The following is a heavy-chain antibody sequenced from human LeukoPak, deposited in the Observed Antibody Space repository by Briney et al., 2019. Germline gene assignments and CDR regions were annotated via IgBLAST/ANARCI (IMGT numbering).Heavy chain of an antibody. Sequence: SQTLSLTCAGSGGSISSGGYSWSWIRQPPGKGLEWIGYIYHSGSTYYNPSLKSRVTISVDRSKNQFSLKLSSVTAADTAVYYCARGLRSFDYWGQGTLVTVSS. CDR3: ARGLRSFDY. CDR1: GGSISSGGYS. J-gene: IGHJ4*02. V-gene: IGHV4-30-2*01. CDR2: IYHSGST. D-gene: IGHD3-3*01.